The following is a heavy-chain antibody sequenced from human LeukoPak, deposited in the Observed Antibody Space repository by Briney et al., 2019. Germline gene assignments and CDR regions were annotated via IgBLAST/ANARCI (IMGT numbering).Heavy chain of an antibody. CDR2: IYYSGST. CDR3: ARSYSSSWYGWFDP. Sequence: SQTLSLTCTVSGGSISSGDYYWSWIRQPPGKGLEWIGYIYYSGSTYYNLSLKSRVTISVDTSKNQFSLKLSSVTAADTAVYYCARSYSSSWYGWFDPWGQGTLVTVSS. CDR1: GGSISSGDYY. V-gene: IGHV4-30-4*08. D-gene: IGHD6-13*01. J-gene: IGHJ5*02.